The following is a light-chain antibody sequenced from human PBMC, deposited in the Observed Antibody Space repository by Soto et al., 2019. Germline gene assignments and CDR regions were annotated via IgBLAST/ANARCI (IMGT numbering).Light chain of an antibody. CDR3: SSYAGSNNLRV. Sequence: QSVLTQPPSASGSPGQSVTISCTGTSSDVGGYNYVSWYQQHPGKAPKLMIYEVSKRPSGVPDHFSGSKSGNTASLTVSGLQAEDEADYYCSSYAGSNNLRVFGTGTKVTVL. J-gene: IGLJ1*01. V-gene: IGLV2-8*01. CDR1: SSDVGGYNY. CDR2: EVS.